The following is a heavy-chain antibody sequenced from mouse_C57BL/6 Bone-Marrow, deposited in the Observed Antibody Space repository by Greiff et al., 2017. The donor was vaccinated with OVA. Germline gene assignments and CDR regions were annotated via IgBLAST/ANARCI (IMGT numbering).Heavy chain of an antibody. V-gene: IGHV1-76*01. CDR3: ATYGPWFAY. Sequence: VKLQQSGAELVRPGASVKLSCKASGYTFTDYYINWVKQRPGQGLEWIARIYPGSGNTYYNEKFKGKATLTAEKSSSTAYMQLSSLTSEDSAVYFCATYGPWFAYWGQGTLVTVSA. J-gene: IGHJ3*01. CDR1: GYTFTDYY. D-gene: IGHD1-1*01. CDR2: IYPGSGNT.